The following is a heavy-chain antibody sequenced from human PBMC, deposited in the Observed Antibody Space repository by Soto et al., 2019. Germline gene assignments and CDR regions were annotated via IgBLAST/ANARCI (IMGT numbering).Heavy chain of an antibody. V-gene: IGHV1-46*03. CDR1: GCTFTSYY. Sequence: DSVKVSCRASGCTFTSYYMHWVRQAPRQGLEWMGIIDPSGGTTTYAPKFQGRFTMTGDTSTSTVYMELSSLRSEDTAVYYCARAKRFLGSFDPWGQGSLVTVSS. CDR2: IDPSGGTT. D-gene: IGHD3-16*01. J-gene: IGHJ5*02. CDR3: ARAKRFLGSFDP.